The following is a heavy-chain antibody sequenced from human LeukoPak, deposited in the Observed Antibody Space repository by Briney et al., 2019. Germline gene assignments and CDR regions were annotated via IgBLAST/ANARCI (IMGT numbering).Heavy chain of an antibody. D-gene: IGHD2-8*01. CDR1: GFTLSSYA. Sequence: GGSLRLSCAASGFTLSSYAMTWVRQAPGRGLEWVSSVDGGGGGTYYADSVKGRFTISRDNSKNTLYLQMNSLRAEDTAVYYCARDVRPWADVFAFDIWGQGTMVTVSS. CDR2: VDGGGGGT. V-gene: IGHV3-23*01. CDR3: ARDVRPWADVFAFDI. J-gene: IGHJ3*02.